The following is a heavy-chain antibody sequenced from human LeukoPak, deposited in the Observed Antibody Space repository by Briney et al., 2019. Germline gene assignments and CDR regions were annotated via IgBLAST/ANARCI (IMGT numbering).Heavy chain of an antibody. CDR1: GFTLSSYD. J-gene: IGHJ6*02. CDR2: ISSSSNYI. V-gene: IGHV3-21*01. D-gene: IGHD2-15*01. CDR3: ARDLGRQFYGMDL. Sequence: PGGSLRLSCAASGFTLSSYDMNWVRQAPGKGLEWVSFISSSSNYIYYADSVKGRFTTSRDNARNSLYLQMNSLRAEDTALYYCARDLGRQFYGMDLWGQGTTVTVSS.